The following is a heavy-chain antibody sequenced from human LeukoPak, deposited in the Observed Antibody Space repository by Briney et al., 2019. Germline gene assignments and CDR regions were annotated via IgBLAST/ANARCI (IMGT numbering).Heavy chain of an antibody. CDR2: INPSGGST. J-gene: IGHJ4*02. CDR3: IAAAGTSDDY. CDR1: GYTFTSYY. Sequence: ASVRVSCKASGYTFTSYYMHWVRQAPGQGLEWMGIINPSGGSTSYAQKFQGRVTMTRDTSTSTVYMELSSLRSEDTAVYYCIAAAGTSDDYWGQGTLVTVSS. D-gene: IGHD6-13*01. V-gene: IGHV1-46*01.